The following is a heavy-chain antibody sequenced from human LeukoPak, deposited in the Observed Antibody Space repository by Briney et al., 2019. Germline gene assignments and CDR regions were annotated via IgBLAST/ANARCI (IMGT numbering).Heavy chain of an antibody. CDR3: ARSIAAAGTSRFDP. CDR1: GFTFSDYY. D-gene: IGHD6-13*01. J-gene: IGHJ5*02. V-gene: IGHV3-11*04. Sequence: GGSLRLSCAASGFTFSDYYMSWIRQAPGKGLEWVSYISSSGSTIYYADSVKGRFTISRDNAKNSLYLQMNSLRAEDTAVYYCARSIAAAGTSRFDPWGQGTLVTVSS. CDR2: ISSSGSTI.